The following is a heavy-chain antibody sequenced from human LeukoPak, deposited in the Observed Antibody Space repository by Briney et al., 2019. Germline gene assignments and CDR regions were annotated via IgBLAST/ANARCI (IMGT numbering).Heavy chain of an antibody. Sequence: SETLSLTCTVSGGSISSYYWSWIRQPAGKGLEWIGRIYTSGSTNYNPSLKSRVTMSADTSKNQFSLKLSSVTAADTAVYYCARDRLDTAMVTPFDYWGQGTLVTVSS. J-gene: IGHJ4*02. CDR2: IYTSGST. D-gene: IGHD5-18*01. V-gene: IGHV4-4*07. CDR3: ARDRLDTAMVTPFDY. CDR1: GGSISSYY.